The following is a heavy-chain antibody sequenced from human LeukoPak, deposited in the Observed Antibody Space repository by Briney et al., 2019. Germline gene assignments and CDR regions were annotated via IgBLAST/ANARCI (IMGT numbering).Heavy chain of an antibody. V-gene: IGHV3-11*01. J-gene: IGHJ6*03. CDR2: ISSSGSTI. D-gene: IGHD6-6*01. Sequence: GGSLRLSCAASGFTFSDYYMSWIRQAPGKGLEWVSYISSSGSTIYYADSVKGRFTISRDNAKNSLYLQMNSLRAKDTAVYYCARGGYSSSFGYYYYYMDVWGKGTTVTVSS. CDR3: ARGGYSSSFGYYYYYMDV. CDR1: GFTFSDYY.